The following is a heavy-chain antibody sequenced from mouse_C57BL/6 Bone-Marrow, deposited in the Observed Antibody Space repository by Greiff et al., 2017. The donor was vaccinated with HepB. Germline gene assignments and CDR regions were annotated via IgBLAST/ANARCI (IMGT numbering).Heavy chain of an antibody. V-gene: IGHV1-64*01. D-gene: IGHD1-1*01. Sequence: VQLKQPGAELVKPGASVKLSCKASGYTFTSYWMHWVKQRPGQGLEWIGMIHPNSGSTNYNEKFKSKATLTVDKSSSTAYMQLSSLTSEDSAVYYCARQGDYGSPFAYWGQGTLVTVSA. CDR3: ARQGDYGSPFAY. J-gene: IGHJ3*01. CDR1: GYTFTSYW. CDR2: IHPNSGST.